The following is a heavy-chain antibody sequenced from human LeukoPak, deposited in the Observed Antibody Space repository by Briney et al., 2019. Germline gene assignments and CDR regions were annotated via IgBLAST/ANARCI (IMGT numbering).Heavy chain of an antibody. D-gene: IGHD3-3*01. V-gene: IGHV3-48*01. J-gene: IGHJ4*02. CDR2: ISSSSSTI. CDR1: GFTFSSYS. Sequence: GGSLRLSCAASGFTFSSYSMNWVRQAPGKGLEWVSYISSSSSTIYYADSVKGRFTISRDNAKNSLYLQMNSLRAEDTAVYYCAREYYDFWSGYYNLGYWGQGTLVTVSS. CDR3: AREYYDFWSGYYNLGY.